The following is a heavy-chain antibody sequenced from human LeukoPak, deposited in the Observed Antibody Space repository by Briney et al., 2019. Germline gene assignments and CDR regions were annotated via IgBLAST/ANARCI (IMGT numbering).Heavy chain of an antibody. CDR3: AKEGALEAGVFDY. CDR1: GFTFSSYG. Sequence: PGGSLRLSCAASGFTFSSYGMHWVRQAPGKGLEWVAVISYDGSYKYYADSVKGRFTISRDNSKNTLYLQMNSLRAEDTAVYYCAKEGALEAGVFDYWGQGTLVTVSS. V-gene: IGHV3-30*18. D-gene: IGHD3-3*01. J-gene: IGHJ4*02. CDR2: ISYDGSYK.